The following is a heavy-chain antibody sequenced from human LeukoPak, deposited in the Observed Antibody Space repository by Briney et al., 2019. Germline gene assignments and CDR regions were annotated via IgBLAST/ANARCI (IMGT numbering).Heavy chain of an antibody. CDR1: GYTLNELS. V-gene: IGHV1-24*01. D-gene: IGHD5-18*01. CDR2: FDPEDGET. CDR3: ATLRYKYFQH. Sequence: GASVKVSCKVSGYTLNELSMHWVRQAPGKGLEWMGAFDPEDGETLYAQRFQDRVTMTEDTSTDTAYMELSSLRSEDTAVYYCATLRYKYFQHWGQGTLVTVSS. J-gene: IGHJ1*01.